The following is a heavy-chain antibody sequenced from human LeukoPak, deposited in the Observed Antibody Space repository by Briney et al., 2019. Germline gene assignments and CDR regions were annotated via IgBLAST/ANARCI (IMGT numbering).Heavy chain of an antibody. D-gene: IGHD6-19*01. CDR1: GYTFTGYY. J-gene: IGHJ6*02. CDR2: INPNSGGT. CDR3: ARESRGGWPYYYYYGMDV. V-gene: IGHV1-2*02. Sequence: ASVKVYCKASGYTFTGYYMHWVRQAPGQGLEWMGWINPNSGGTNYAQKFQGRVTMTRDTSISTAYMELSRLRSDDTAVYYCARESRGGWPYYYYYGMDVWGQGTTVTVSS.